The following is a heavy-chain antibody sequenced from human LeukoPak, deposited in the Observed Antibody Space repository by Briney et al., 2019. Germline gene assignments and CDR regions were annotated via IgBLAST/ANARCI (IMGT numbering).Heavy chain of an antibody. CDR3: AGESPTGRDAFDI. D-gene: IGHD1-14*01. CDR1: GASISSYY. J-gene: IGHJ3*02. CDR2: FYHSGST. V-gene: IGHV4-59*01. Sequence: PSETLSLTCTVSGASISSYYWSWIRQPPGKGLEWVGSFYHSGSTNYNPSLKGRVTISVDTSKNQLSLKLTSVTAADTAIYFCAGESPTGRDAFDIWGQGTMVTVSS.